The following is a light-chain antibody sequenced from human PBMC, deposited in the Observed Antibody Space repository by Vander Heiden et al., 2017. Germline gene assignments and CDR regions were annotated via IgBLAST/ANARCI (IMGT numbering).Light chain of an antibody. V-gene: IGKV1-5*01. J-gene: IGKJ1*01. CDR3: QQYDTYPWT. CDR1: QRVSRW. CDR2: DAS. Sequence: DVQLTQSPSPLSSSVGDRVTITCRASQRVSRWLAWYQQKPGIAPKLLIHDASSLEFGVPSRFSGSGLGTEFTLTISSLQPDDAATYYCQQYDTYPWTFGQGTNLEV.